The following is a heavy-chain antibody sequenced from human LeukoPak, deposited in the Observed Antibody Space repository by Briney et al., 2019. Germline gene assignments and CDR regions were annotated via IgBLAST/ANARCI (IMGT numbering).Heavy chain of an antibody. Sequence: GGSLRLSCAASGFTFSSYSMNWVRQAPGKGLEWVSYISSSSSTIYYADSVKGRFTISRDSAKNSLYLQMNSLRAEDTAVYYCARADIAAAGIFDYWGQGTLVTVSS. CDR3: ARADIAAAGIFDY. D-gene: IGHD6-13*01. CDR1: GFTFSSYS. V-gene: IGHV3-48*01. J-gene: IGHJ4*02. CDR2: ISSSSSTI.